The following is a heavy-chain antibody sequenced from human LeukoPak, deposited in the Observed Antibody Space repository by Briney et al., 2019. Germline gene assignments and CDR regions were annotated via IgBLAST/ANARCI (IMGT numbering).Heavy chain of an antibody. V-gene: IGHV3-21*01. CDR2: ISSSSSYI. Sequence: GGSLRLSCAASGFTFSSYSMNWVRQAPGKGLEWVSSISSSSSYIYYADSVKGRFTISGDNAKNSLYLQMNSLRAEDTAVYYCARDGYSGYDETNDYWGQGTLVTVSS. CDR1: GFTFSSYS. CDR3: ARDGYSGYDETNDY. D-gene: IGHD5-12*01. J-gene: IGHJ4*02.